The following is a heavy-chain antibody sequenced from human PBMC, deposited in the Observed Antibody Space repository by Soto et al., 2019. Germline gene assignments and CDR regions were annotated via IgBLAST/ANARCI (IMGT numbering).Heavy chain of an antibody. V-gene: IGHV2-5*02. D-gene: IGHD2-21*02. Sequence: QITLKESGPTLVKPTQTLTLTCTFSGFSLSTIGVGVGWIRQPPGKALEWLALIYWDDDKRYSPSLKSRLTVTKDTSKNQVVLTMTTMDPVDTATYYCVQSRCGGDCLQSYSSHSYYGLAVWGQGTTVTVSS. CDR2: IYWDDDK. CDR1: GFSLSTIGVG. J-gene: IGHJ6*02. CDR3: VQSRCGGDCLQSYSSHSYYGLAV.